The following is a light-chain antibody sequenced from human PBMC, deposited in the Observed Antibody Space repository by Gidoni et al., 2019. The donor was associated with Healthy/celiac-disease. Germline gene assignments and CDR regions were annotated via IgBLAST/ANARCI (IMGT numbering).Light chain of an antibody. CDR3: STYTSSSRV. V-gene: IGLV2-14*01. CDR1: SSDVGGYNY. Sequence: SALTQPASLSGSPGQSITISCTGTSSDVGGYNYVSWYPQHPGKAPKRVLYEGSNRPSAVSKRCAGSKSGNTASLTIAGLQAEDEADYYCSTYTSSSRVFGGGTKLTVL. J-gene: IGLJ3*02. CDR2: EGS.